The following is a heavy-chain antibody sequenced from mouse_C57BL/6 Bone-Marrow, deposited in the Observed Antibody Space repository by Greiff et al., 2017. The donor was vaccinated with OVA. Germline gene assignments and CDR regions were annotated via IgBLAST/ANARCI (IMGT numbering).Heavy chain of an antibody. CDR2: IRSKSINYAT. Sequence: DVKLQESGGGLVQPKGSLKLSCAASGFSFNTYAMNWVRQAPGKGLDWVARIRSKSINYATYSADSVKNRFTNSRDDSESMLNMQMNDLKTEETAMYDCVRRGLRPKTMDYWGQGTSVTVSS. CDR3: VRRGLRPKTMDY. J-gene: IGHJ4*01. D-gene: IGHD2-4*01. CDR1: GFSFNTYA. V-gene: IGHV10-1*01.